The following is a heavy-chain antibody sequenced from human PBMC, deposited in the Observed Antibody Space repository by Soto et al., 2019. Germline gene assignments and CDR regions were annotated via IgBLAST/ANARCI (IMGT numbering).Heavy chain of an antibody. Sequence: QVQLVESGGGVVQPGGSLRLSCTTSGFTFNTYGMHWVRQAPGKGLEWVAIIWYDGSNKYHADSVKGRFTISRDNSKNTLYLQMNSLRAEHTALYYCARSDCTGAYCYSWPFNYGVDVWGQGTTVTVSS. V-gene: IGHV3-33*08. J-gene: IGHJ6*02. CDR3: ARSDCTGAYCYSWPFNYGVDV. CDR2: IWYDGSNK. D-gene: IGHD2-15*01. CDR1: GFTFNTYG.